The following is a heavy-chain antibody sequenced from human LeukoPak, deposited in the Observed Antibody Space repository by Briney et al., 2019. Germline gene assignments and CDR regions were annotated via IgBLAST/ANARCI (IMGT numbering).Heavy chain of an antibody. Sequence: SETLSLTCTVSGGSISSYYWSWIRQPAGKGLEWIGRIYTSGSTNYNPFLKSRVTMSVDTSKNQFSLKLSSVTAADTAVDYCARGDGDYVPYYYYYYMDVWGKGTTVTVSS. D-gene: IGHD4-17*01. V-gene: IGHV4-4*07. CDR3: ARGDGDYVPYYYYYYMDV. CDR2: IYTSGST. J-gene: IGHJ6*03. CDR1: GGSISSYY.